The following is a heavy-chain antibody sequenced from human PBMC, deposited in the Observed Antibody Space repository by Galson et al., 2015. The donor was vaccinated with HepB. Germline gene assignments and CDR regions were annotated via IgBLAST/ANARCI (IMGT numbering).Heavy chain of an antibody. J-gene: IGHJ6*02. D-gene: IGHD3-9*01. CDR3: ARRPMYYDNLAGDYYYYGMDV. Sequence: QSGAEVKKPGESLRISCKGSGYRFTSYWISWVRQMPGKGLEWMGTIDPSDSYTSYSPSFQGHVTISADKSTSTAYLQWSSLKASDTATYYCARRPMYYDNLAGDYYYYGMDVWGQGTTVTVSS. CDR2: IDPSDSYT. V-gene: IGHV5-10-1*01. CDR1: GYRFTSYW.